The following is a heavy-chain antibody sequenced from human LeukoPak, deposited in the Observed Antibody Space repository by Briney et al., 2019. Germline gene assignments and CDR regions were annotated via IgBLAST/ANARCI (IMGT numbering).Heavy chain of an antibody. CDR2: IKGDGSEK. CDR1: GFTFSNYW. V-gene: IGHV3-7*01. CDR3: ARNLWAFGGVIAPYYFDY. Sequence: GGSLRLSCAASGFTFSNYWMTWVRQAPGKGLEWVANIKGDGSEKSYVDSLKGRFTISRDNAKNSLFLETNSLRAEDTAVYYCARNLWAFGGVIAPYYFDYWGQGTLVTVSS. D-gene: IGHD3-16*02. J-gene: IGHJ4*02.